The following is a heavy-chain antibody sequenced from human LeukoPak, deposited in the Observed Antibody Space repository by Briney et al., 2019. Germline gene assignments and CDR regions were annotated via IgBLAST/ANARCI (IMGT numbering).Heavy chain of an antibody. CDR3: ANGSTTLGCPYYFDF. CDR2: IYTNDNS. D-gene: IGHD1/OR15-1a*01. V-gene: IGHV4-4*07. CDR1: GRSMTFYF. J-gene: IGHJ4*02. Sequence: NPSETLSLTCTVSGRSMTFYFCSWVRQPAGKGLEWIGWIYTNDNSNYNPSLKSRATISIDTSKNQFSLRLRSVTAADTAIYYCANGSTTLGCPYYFDFWGPGTWVTVSS.